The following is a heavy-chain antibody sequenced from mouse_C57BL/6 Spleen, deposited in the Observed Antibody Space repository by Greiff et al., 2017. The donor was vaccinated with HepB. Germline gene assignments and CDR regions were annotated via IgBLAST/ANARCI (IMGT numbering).Heavy chain of an antibody. J-gene: IGHJ4*01. CDR3: ARRVGRDAMDY. D-gene: IGHD4-1*01. CDR1: GYTFTSYW. CDR2: IHPNSGST. V-gene: IGHV1-64*01. Sequence: VKLQQPGAELVKPGASVKLSCKASGYTFTSYWMHWVKQRPGQGLEWIGMIHPNSGSTNYNEKFKSKATLTVDKSSSTAYMQLSSLTSEDSAVYYCARRVGRDAMDYWGQGTSVTVSS.